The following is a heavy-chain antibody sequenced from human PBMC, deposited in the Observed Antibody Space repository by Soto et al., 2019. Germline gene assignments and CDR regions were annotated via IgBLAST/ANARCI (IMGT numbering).Heavy chain of an antibody. J-gene: IGHJ4*02. CDR3: AREYGDYDY. V-gene: IGHV4-38-2*02. CDR2: IDHSGNT. CDR1: GYSISSAFY. Sequence: PSETLSLTCAVSGYSISSAFYWGWIRQPPGEGLEWIGSIDHSGNTYYNPSLKSRVTISVDTSKNQFFLKLSSVTAADTAVYYCAREYGDYDYWGQGALVTVS. D-gene: IGHD4-17*01.